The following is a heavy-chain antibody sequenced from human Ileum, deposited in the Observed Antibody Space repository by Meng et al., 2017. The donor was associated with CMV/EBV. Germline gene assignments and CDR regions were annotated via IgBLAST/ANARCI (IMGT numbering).Heavy chain of an antibody. D-gene: IGHD3-16*01. CDR2: IHYSGDN. CDR3: ARAADSDYIWA. CDR1: GDFIRGGGFY. V-gene: IGHV4-61*03. J-gene: IGHJ5*02. Sequence: QVQLQESGPGLVKPSQTLSLTCAVSGDFIRGGGFYWTWIRQPPGKGLEWIGYIHYSGDNNYNPSLKSRVTISLDTSKNHFSLKLSSVTAADTAVYFCARAADSDYIWAWGQGTLVTVSS.